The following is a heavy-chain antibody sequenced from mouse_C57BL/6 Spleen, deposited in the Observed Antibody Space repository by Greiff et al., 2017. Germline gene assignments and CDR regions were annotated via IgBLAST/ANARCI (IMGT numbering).Heavy chain of an antibody. CDR3: ARNDYYGSSYDY. J-gene: IGHJ2*01. V-gene: IGHV1-55*01. Sequence: QVQLKQSGAELVKPGASVKMSCKASGYTFTSYWITWVKQRPGQGLEWIGDIYPGSGSTNYNEKFKSKATLTVDTSSSTAYMQLSSLTSEDSAVYYCARNDYYGSSYDYWGQGTTLTVSS. CDR1: GYTFTSYW. D-gene: IGHD1-1*01. CDR2: IYPGSGST.